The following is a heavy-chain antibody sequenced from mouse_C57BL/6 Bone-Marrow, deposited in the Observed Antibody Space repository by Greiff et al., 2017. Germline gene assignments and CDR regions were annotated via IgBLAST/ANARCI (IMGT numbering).Heavy chain of an antibody. J-gene: IGHJ1*03. V-gene: IGHV1-74*01. CDR2: IHPSDSDT. CDR1: GYTFTSYW. Sequence: VQLQQPGAELVKPGASVKVSCKASGYTFTSYWVHWVKQRPGQGLEWIGRIHPSDSDTNYNQKFKGKATLTVDKSSSSAYMQLSRLTSEDSAVYYCAIKAFYYYGSSWYFDVWGTGTTVTVSS. D-gene: IGHD1-1*01. CDR3: AIKAFYYYGSSWYFDV.